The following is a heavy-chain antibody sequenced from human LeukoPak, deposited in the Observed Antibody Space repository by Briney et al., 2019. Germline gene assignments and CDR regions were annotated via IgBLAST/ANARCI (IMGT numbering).Heavy chain of an antibody. CDR3: ARDTSWAAAGTGVDY. CDR1: GYTFTSYG. Sequence: GASVKVSCKASGYTFTSYGISWVGQAPDQGLEGLGWISAYNGNTNYAQKLQGRVTMTTDTSTSTAYMELRSLRSDDTAVYYCARDTSWAAAGTGVDYWGQGTLVTVSS. J-gene: IGHJ4*02. D-gene: IGHD6-13*01. CDR2: ISAYNGNT. V-gene: IGHV1-18*01.